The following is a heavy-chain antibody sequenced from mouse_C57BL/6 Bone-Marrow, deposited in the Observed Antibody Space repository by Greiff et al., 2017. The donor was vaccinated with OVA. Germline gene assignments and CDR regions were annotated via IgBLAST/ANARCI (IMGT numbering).Heavy chain of an antibody. CDR2: IWSGGST. D-gene: IGHD2-3*01. CDR3: ARGSYDGYYSWFAY. V-gene: IGHV2-2*01. J-gene: IGHJ3*01. CDR1: GFSLTSYG. Sequence: VKVVESGPGLVQPSQSLSITCTVSGFSLTSYGVHWVRQSPGKGLEWLGVIWSGGSTDYNAAFISRLSISKDNSKSQVFFKMNSLQADDTAIYYCARGSYDGYYSWFAYWGQGTLVIVSA.